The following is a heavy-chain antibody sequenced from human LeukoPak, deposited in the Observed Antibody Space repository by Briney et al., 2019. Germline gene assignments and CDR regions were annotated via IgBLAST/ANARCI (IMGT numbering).Heavy chain of an antibody. Sequence: PGGSLRLSCAASGSPFSSYWISWVRQAPGKGLEWVANIKQDGSEKYCVDSVKGRFTISRDNAKNSLYLQMNSLRAEDTAVYYCARGSRPYDYYYYGMDVWGQGTTVTASS. CDR1: GSPFSSYW. V-gene: IGHV3-7*01. J-gene: IGHJ6*02. D-gene: IGHD3-16*01. CDR2: IKQDGSEK. CDR3: ARGSRPYDYYYYGMDV.